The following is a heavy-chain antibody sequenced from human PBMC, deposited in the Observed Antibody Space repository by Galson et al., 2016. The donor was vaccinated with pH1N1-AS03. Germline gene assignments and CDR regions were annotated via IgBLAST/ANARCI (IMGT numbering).Heavy chain of an antibody. CDR1: GGSLTTDY. Sequence: TLSLPCSVSGGSLTTDYWNWIRQPPGKGLEWIGYVSHDGNTNYNPSLYSRVTMSVDTSKNQFSLKLNSVSAADTAVYYCARMRVVAASDTSGYYYFDFWGQGALVTVSS. V-gene: IGHV4-59*08. D-gene: IGHD3-22*01. J-gene: IGHJ4*02. CDR3: ARMRVVAASDTSGYYYFDF. CDR2: VSHDGNT.